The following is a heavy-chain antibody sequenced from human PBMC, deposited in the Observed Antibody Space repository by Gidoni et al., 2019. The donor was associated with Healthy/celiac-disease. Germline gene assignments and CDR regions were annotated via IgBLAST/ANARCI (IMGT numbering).Heavy chain of an antibody. CDR1: GFTFSSYA. V-gene: IGHV3-64*02. CDR3: ARGYSSSWYYFDY. D-gene: IGHD6-13*01. J-gene: IGHJ4*02. CDR2: ISSNGGST. Sequence: EVQLVESGEGLVQPGGSLRLSCAASGFTFSSYAMHWVRQAPGKGLEYVSAISSNGGSTYYADSVKGRFTISRDNSKNTLYLQMGRLRAEDMAVYYCARGYSSSWYYFDYWGQGTLVTVSS.